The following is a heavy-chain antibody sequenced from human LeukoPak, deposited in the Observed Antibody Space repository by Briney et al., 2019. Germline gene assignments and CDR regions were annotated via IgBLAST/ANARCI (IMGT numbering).Heavy chain of an antibody. CDR2: IYYSGST. CDR3: ARGYSGSWYGFFDY. D-gene: IGHD1-26*01. J-gene: IGHJ4*02. V-gene: IGHV4-38-2*02. CDR1: GYSISSGYY. Sequence: SETLSLTCTVSGYSISSGYYWGWVRQPPGKGLEWIGSIYYSGSTYYTPSLKSRVTISVDTSKKQFSLNLSSVTAADTAVYYCARGYSGSWYGFFDYWGQGTLVTVSS.